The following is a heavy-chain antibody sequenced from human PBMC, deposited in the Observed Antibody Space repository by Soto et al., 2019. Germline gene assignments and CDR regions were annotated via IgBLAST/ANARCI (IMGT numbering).Heavy chain of an antibody. D-gene: IGHD1-1*01. CDR2: ISAHNGNT. CDR3: ARDEAYKWNDGGWFDP. V-gene: IGHV1-18*01. Sequence: QVQLVQSGAEVKKPGASVKVSCKASGYTFTSYGISWVRQASGQGLEWMGWISAHNGNTKYAQKLQGRVTMTTDTSTSTAYMEQRSLRSDDTAVYYCARDEAYKWNDGGWFDPWGQGTLVTVSS. J-gene: IGHJ5*02. CDR1: GYTFTSYG.